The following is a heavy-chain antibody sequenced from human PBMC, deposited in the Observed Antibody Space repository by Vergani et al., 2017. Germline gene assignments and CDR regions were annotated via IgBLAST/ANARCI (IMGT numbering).Heavy chain of an antibody. J-gene: IGHJ4*02. V-gene: IGHV3-21*01. Sequence: EVQLVESGGGLVKPGGSLRLSCAASGFTFSTYSMNWVRQAPGKGLEWVSSISSASSYIYYADSVRGRFTISRDNAKNSLYLQMNSLRAEDTAVYYCARPYYYDSSGYPMGYFDYWGQGTLVTVSS. CDR2: ISSASSYI. CDR3: ARPYYYDSSGYPMGYFDY. CDR1: GFTFSTYS. D-gene: IGHD3-22*01.